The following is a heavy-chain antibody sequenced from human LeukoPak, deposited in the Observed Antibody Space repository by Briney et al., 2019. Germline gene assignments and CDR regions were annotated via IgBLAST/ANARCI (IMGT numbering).Heavy chain of an antibody. CDR1: GGSISTYY. CDR3: VRDSGLDV. Sequence: SETLSLTCTVSGGSISTYYWSWIRQSPGKGLEWIGYIYYTGSTNYNPSLKSRVTISVDTSKNQFSLKLSSVTAADTAVYYCVRDSGLDVWGQGTTVTVSS. V-gene: IGHV4-59*01. CDR2: IYYTGST. J-gene: IGHJ6*02. D-gene: IGHD3-10*01.